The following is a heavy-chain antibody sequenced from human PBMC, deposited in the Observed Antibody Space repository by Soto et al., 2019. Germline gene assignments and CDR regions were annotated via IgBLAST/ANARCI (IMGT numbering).Heavy chain of an antibody. D-gene: IGHD4-17*01. CDR1: GGSFSGYY. Sequence: QVQLQQWGAGLLKPSETLSLTCAVYGGSFSGYYWRWIRQPPGKWLEWIGEINHSGSTNYNPSLKIRVTISVDTSKNQFSLKRSSVTAADTAVYCCARVPRGIQPSTVTTVPFDYWVQGTLVTVSS. V-gene: IGHV4-34*01. J-gene: IGHJ4*02. CDR3: ARVPRGIQPSTVTTVPFDY. CDR2: INHSGST.